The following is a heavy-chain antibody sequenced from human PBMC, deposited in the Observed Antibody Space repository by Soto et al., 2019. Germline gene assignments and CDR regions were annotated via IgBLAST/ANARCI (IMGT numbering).Heavy chain of an antibody. CDR2: ISGSGGST. Sequence: PGGSLRLSCAASGFTFSSYAMSWVRQAPGKGLEWVSAISGSGGSTYYADSVKGRFTIYRDNSKNTLYLQMNSLKAEDTAVYFCAKDRCRSTSCYPGNWFDPWGQGTLVTVSS. D-gene: IGHD2-2*01. CDR3: AKDRCRSTSCYPGNWFDP. CDR1: GFTFSSYA. J-gene: IGHJ5*02. V-gene: IGHV3-23*01.